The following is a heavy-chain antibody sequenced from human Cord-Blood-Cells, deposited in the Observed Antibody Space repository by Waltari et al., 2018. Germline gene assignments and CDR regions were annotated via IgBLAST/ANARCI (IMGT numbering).Heavy chain of an antibody. CDR3: ARGGGADCSSTRCYVDY. Sequence: QVQLQQWGAGLLKPSETLSLTCAVYGGSFSGYYWSWTRQPPGKGLEWLGEINHRESTTGNPSLKSRVTISVDTSSDQFALKLGCVGAADTAVYYCARGGGADCSSTRCYVDYWGQGTLVTVSS. D-gene: IGHD2-2*01. J-gene: IGHJ4*02. CDR1: GGSFSGYY. CDR2: INHREST. V-gene: IGHV4-34*01.